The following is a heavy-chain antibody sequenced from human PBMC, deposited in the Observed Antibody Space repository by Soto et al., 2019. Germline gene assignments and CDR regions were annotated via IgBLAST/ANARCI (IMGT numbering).Heavy chain of an antibody. CDR2: INPSGGST. J-gene: IGHJ4*02. D-gene: IGHD6-25*01. CDR3: ARVPPTRQRLYYFDY. CDR1: GYTFTSYY. V-gene: IGHV1-46*01. Sequence: ASVKVSCKASGYTFTSYYMHWVRQAPGQGLEWMGIINPSGGSTSYAQKFQGRVTMTRDTSTSTVYVELSSLRSEDTAVYYCARVPPTRQRLYYFDYWGQGTLVTVSS.